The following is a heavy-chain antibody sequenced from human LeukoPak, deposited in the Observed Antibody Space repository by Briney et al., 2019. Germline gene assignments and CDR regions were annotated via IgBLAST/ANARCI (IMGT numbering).Heavy chain of an antibody. CDR3: ARQGYCSSTSCYPPYMDV. D-gene: IGHD2-2*01. V-gene: IGHV1-46*01. CDR1: GYSFTSYY. Sequence: ASVKVSCKASGYSFTSYYMHWVRQAPGQGLEWMGIINPSGGSTSYAQKFQGRVTMTRDTSTSTVYMELSSLRPEDTAVYYCARQGYCSSTSCYPPYMDVWGKGTTVTVSS. CDR2: INPSGGST. J-gene: IGHJ6*03.